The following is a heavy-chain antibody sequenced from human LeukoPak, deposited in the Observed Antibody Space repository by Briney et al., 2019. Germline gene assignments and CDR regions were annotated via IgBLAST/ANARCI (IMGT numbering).Heavy chain of an antibody. Sequence: KPGGSLRLSCAASGFTFSSYSMNWVRQAPGKGREWVSSISSSSSNIYYADSVKGRFTISRDNAKNSLYLQMNSLRAEDTAVYYCARGYCSSTSCSFDYWGQGTLVTVSS. V-gene: IGHV3-21*01. D-gene: IGHD2-2*01. CDR2: ISSSSSNI. CDR3: ARGYCSSTSCSFDY. J-gene: IGHJ4*02. CDR1: GFTFSSYS.